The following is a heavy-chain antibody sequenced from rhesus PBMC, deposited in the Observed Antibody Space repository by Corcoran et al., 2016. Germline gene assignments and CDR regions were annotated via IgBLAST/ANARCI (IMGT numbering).Heavy chain of an antibody. CDR2: ISGSSGST. CDR1: GGSISSSNW. V-gene: IGHV4-65*01. J-gene: IGHJ4*01. D-gene: IGHD1-44*01. CDR3: ARGKYTYFDY. Sequence: QVQLQESGPGLVKPSETLSLTCAVSGGSISSSNWWSWIRQPPGKGLEWIWYISGSSGSTYYNPSLKRRVTIATDKSKNQFSLKLSSVTAADTAVYYCARGKYTYFDYWGQGVLVTVSS.